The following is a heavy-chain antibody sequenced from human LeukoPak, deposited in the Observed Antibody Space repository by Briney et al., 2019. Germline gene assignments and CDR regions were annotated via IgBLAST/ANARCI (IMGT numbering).Heavy chain of an antibody. CDR1: GGSISSSTW. CDR3: ARLQARGIAAADY. Sequence: SETLSLTCAVSGGSISSSTWWTWVRQPPGKGLEWIGSIYYSGSTYYNPSLKSRVTISVDTSKNQFSLKLSSVTAADTAVYYCARLQARGIAAADYWGQGTLVTVSS. CDR2: IYYSGST. D-gene: IGHD6-13*01. J-gene: IGHJ4*02. V-gene: IGHV4-39*01.